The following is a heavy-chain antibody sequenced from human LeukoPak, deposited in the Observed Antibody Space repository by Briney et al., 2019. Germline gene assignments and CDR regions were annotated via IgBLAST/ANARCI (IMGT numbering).Heavy chain of an antibody. V-gene: IGHV3-23*01. Sequence: GGSLRLSCAASGFSFSRYAMSWVRQAPVKGLEWVSGISGSGGSTYYADSVKGRFTISRDNSKNTLYLQMNSLRAEDTAVYYCAKGNLIVVVTAPFDYWGQGTLVTVSS. D-gene: IGHD2-21*02. CDR3: AKGNLIVVVTAPFDY. J-gene: IGHJ4*02. CDR2: ISGSGGST. CDR1: GFSFSRYA.